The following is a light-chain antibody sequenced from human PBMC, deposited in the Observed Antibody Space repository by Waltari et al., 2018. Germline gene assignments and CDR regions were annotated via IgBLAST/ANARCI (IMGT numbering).Light chain of an antibody. CDR2: GTD. V-gene: IGLV1-40*01. J-gene: IGLJ1*01. CDR1: SSNIGAGYD. Sequence: QSVLTQPPSVSGAPGQRVTISCTGSSSNIGAGYDVHWYQQLPGRAPKLLIHGTDKRPAGVPDRFSGSKSGTSGSLAIAGLQADDETDYYGQSYDSSLSGHVFGTGTKVTVL. CDR3: QSYDSSLSGHV.